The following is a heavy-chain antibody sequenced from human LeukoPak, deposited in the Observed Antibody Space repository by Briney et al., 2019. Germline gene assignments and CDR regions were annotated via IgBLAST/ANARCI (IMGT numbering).Heavy chain of an antibody. CDR3: ARQGSESRIFDY. J-gene: IGHJ4*02. CDR2: VNHSGST. CDR1: GGSFTTYY. D-gene: IGHD3-10*01. V-gene: IGHV4-34*01. Sequence: SETLSLTCAVYGGSFTTYYWSWIRQSPGKGLEWIGEVNHSGSTKCNPSLKSRITISVDTSKNQFSVKLNSETAADTAVYYCARQGSESRIFDYWGQGTLVTVSS.